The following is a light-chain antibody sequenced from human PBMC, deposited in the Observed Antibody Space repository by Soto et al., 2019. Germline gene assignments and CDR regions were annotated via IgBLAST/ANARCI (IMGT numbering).Light chain of an antibody. Sequence: EIVMTQSPATLSVSPGERATLSCRASQSISSNLAWYQHKLGQAPRLLIFAASTRATGTPARFSGSGSGTEFTLTISSLQSEDFAVYYCHQYNNWPRTFGQGTKVDIK. CDR2: AAS. CDR1: QSISSN. V-gene: IGKV3-15*01. J-gene: IGKJ1*01. CDR3: HQYNNWPRT.